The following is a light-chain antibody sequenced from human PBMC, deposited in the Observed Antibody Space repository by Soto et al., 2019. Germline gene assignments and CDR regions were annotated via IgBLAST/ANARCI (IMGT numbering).Light chain of an antibody. CDR2: EGS. V-gene: IGLV2-14*02. J-gene: IGLJ1*01. CDR3: SSYTRSSTSYV. CDR1: SSDVGSYNL. Sequence: QSALTQPASVSGSPGQSITISCTGTSSDVGSYNLVSWYQQHPGKAPKLMIYEGSKRPSGVSNRFSGSKSGNTASLTISGLQAEDEADYYCSSYTRSSTSYVFGTGTKVTVL.